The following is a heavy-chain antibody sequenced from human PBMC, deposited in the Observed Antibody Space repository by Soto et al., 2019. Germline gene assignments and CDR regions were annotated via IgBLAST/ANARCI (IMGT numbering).Heavy chain of an antibody. J-gene: IGHJ5*02. CDR3: ARDAYSSRWYRGWFDP. V-gene: IGHV3-7*01. CDR1: GFTFSNYW. CDR2: IKQDGSEK. D-gene: IGHD6-13*01. Sequence: EVQLVESGGGLVQPEGSQRLSCVASGFTFSNYWMSWVRQAPGKGLEWVANIKQDGSEKYYVDSVKGRFTISRDNAKKSVYLQMNSLRAEDTAVYYCARDAYSSRWYRGWFDPWGQGNLVTVSS.